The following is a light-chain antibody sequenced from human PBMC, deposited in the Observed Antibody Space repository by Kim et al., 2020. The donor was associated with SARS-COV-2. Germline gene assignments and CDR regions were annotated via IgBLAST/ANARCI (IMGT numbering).Light chain of an antibody. J-gene: IGLJ1*01. CDR1: SSNIGGGYD. CDR2: GNS. CDR3: QSYDSTIYV. Sequence: PGQRVDISCTGSSSNIGGGYDVPWYQQLPGTAPKLLIYGNSNRPSGVPDRFSGSKSGTSASLAITGLQAEDEADYYCQSYDSTIYVFGTGTKVTVL. V-gene: IGLV1-40*01.